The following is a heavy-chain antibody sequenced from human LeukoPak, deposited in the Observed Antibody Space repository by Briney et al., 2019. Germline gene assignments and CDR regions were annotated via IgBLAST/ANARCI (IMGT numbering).Heavy chain of an antibody. CDR3: ARDKDDYVWGTYRW. D-gene: IGHD3-16*02. CDR1: GYSISSGYY. CDR2: IYHTGST. J-gene: IGHJ4*02. V-gene: IGHV4-38-2*01. Sequence: SETLSLTCAVSGYSISSGYYWGWARQAPGKGLEWIGSIYHTGSTDYNPSLKSRLTISVDMSKNQFSLNLRSVTAADTAVYYCARDKDDYVWGTYRWWGQGMLVTVS.